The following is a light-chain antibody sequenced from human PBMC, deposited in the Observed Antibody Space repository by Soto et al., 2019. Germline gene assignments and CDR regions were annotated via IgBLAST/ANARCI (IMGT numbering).Light chain of an antibody. J-gene: IGLJ2*01. CDR2: EGS. Sequence: SVLPQPASVSGSPGQSITISCTGTSSDVGSYNLVSWYQQHPGKAPKFLIYEGSKRPSGVSNRFSGSKSGYTASLTISGLQAEDEADYYCCSFAGSNTVIFGGGTKLTVL. V-gene: IGLV2-23*01. CDR1: SSDVGSYNL. CDR3: CSFAGSNTVI.